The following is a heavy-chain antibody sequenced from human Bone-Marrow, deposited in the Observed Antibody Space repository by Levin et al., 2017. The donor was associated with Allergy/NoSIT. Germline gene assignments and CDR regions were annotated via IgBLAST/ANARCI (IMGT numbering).Heavy chain of an antibody. J-gene: IGHJ6*02. CDR3: ARFVVVSRQGYYYYYGMDV. CDR2: MNPNSGNT. CDR1: GYTFTSYD. Sequence: ASVKVSCKASGYTFTSYDINWVRQATGQGLEWMGWMNPNSGNTGYAQKFQGRVTMTRNTSISTAYMELSSLRSEDTAVYYCARFVVVSRQGYYYYYGMDVWGQGTTVTVSS. V-gene: IGHV1-8*01. D-gene: IGHD2-2*01.